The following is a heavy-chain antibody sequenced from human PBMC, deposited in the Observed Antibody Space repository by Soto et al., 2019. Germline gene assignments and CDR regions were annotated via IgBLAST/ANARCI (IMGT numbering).Heavy chain of an antibody. V-gene: IGHV1-24*01. CDR1: GYTLTELS. CDR3: ATVGGVTTTYFDY. Sequence: ASVKVSCKVSGYTLTELSMHWVRQAPGKGLEWMGGFDPEDGETIYAQKFQGRVTMTEDTPTDTAYMELSSLRSEDTAVYYCATVGGVTTTYFDYWGQGTLVTVSS. D-gene: IGHD2-2*01. J-gene: IGHJ4*02. CDR2: FDPEDGET.